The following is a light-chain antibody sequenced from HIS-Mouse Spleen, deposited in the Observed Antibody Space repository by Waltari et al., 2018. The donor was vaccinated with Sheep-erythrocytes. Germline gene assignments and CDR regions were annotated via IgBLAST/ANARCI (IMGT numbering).Light chain of an antibody. CDR2: DAS. CDR3: QQRSNWYT. CDR1: QSVSSY. J-gene: IGKJ2*01. V-gene: IGKV3-11*01. Sequence: EIVLTQSPATLSFSPGERATLSCRARQSVSSYFAWYQQKPGQAPRLLIYDASNRATGISARCSGSASGTDFTLTISRLEPEDFAVYYCQQRSNWYTFGQGTKLEIK.